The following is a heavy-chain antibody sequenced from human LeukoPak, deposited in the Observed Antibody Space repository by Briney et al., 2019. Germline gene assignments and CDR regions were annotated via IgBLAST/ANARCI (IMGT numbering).Heavy chain of an antibody. J-gene: IGHJ5*02. CDR1: GGTFSSYA. CDR3: AREWGQYGSGSSNWFDP. Sequence: ASVKVSCKASGGTFSSYAISWVRQAPGQGLEWMGGIIPIFGTANYAQKFQGRVTITADESTSTAYMELSSLRSEDTAVYYCAREWGQYGSGSSNWFDPWGQGTLVTVSS. V-gene: IGHV1-69*13. CDR2: IIPIFGTA. D-gene: IGHD3-10*01.